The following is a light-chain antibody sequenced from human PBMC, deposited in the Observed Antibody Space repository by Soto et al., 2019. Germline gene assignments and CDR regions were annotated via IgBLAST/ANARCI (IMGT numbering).Light chain of an antibody. CDR2: WAS. CDR3: QQYYSTPMYT. J-gene: IGKJ2*01. V-gene: IGKV4-1*01. Sequence: DIVMTQSPDSLAVSLGERATINCKSSQSVLYSSNNKNYLAWYQQKPGQPPKLLIYWASTRESGVPGRFSGSGSGTDFTLTISSLQAEDVAVYYCQQYYSTPMYTFGQRTKLEIK. CDR1: QSVLYSSNNKNY.